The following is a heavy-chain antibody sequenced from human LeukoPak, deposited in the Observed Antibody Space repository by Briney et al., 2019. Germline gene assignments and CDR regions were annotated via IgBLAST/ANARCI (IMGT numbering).Heavy chain of an antibody. V-gene: IGHV4-59*01. D-gene: IGHD5-18*01. J-gene: IGHJ4*02. CDR3: ARCDSVTALDY. CDR1: GGSINNYY. Sequence: SETLSLTCTVSGGSINNYYWSWIRQPPGKRLEWIGYVYSSGSTNYDPSLKSRVTLSIDTSENQFSLRLTSMTAADTAVYYCARCDSVTALDYWGQGTLVTVSS. CDR2: VYSSGST.